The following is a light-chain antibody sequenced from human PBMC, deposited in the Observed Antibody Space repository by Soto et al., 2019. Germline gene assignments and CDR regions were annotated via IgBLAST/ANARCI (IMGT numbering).Light chain of an antibody. CDR1: QSVSSGH. J-gene: IGKJ5*01. CDR3: QQRRSWQVT. Sequence: EIVLMQSPGTLSLSPGERATLSCRASQSVSSGHLAWYQQKPGQAPRLLIYGASSRATGIPDRFSGSGSGTNFTLTISSLEPEDFAVYYCQQRRSWQVTFGQGTRLEIK. CDR2: GAS. V-gene: IGKV3D-20*02.